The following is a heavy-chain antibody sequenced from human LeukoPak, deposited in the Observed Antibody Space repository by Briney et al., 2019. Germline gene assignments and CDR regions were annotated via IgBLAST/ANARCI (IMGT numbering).Heavy chain of an antibody. CDR1: GYTFTIYA. D-gene: IGHD4-11*01. CDR2: INTNTGNP. J-gene: IGHJ6*03. Sequence: AASVKVSFKASGYTFTIYAMNWVRQAPGQGLEWMGWINTNTGNPTYAQGFTGRVVFSLDTSVGTAYLQISSLKAEDTAVYYCARTYYTVTPTLSYYYYYMDVWGKGTTVTVSS. V-gene: IGHV7-4-1*02. CDR3: ARTYYTVTPTLSYYYYYMDV.